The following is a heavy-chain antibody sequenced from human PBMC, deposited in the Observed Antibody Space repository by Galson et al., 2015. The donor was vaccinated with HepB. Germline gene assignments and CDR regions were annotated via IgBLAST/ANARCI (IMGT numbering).Heavy chain of an antibody. V-gene: IGHV3-30-3*01. CDR1: GFTFSSFP. Sequence: SLRLSCAASGFTFSSFPIHWVRQSPGKGLEWVAVISYDGINKYYADSVKGRFTVSRDDSKNTVFLQMNSLTVEDTAVYYCARDLSSGITASGLGQYHYYAMDVWGQGTTVTVSS. D-gene: IGHD3-3*01. CDR3: ARDLSSGITASGLGQYHYYAMDV. CDR2: ISYDGINK. J-gene: IGHJ6*02.